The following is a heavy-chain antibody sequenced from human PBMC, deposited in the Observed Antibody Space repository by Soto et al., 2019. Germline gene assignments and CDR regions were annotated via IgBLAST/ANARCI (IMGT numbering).Heavy chain of an antibody. V-gene: IGHV4-30-4*01. D-gene: IGHD2-2*02. CDR1: GDSNSSGNYY. J-gene: IGHJ5*02. CDR2: IFYSGST. Sequence: QVQLQESGPGLVKPSQTLSLTCTVSGDSNSSGNYYWNWIRQPPGKGLEWIGYIFYSGSTYYTPSLKMRLTMSVDTSKNQVSLKLTSVTAADTAVDYCARGYTLGWFDPWGQGNRVTVSS. CDR3: ARGYTLGWFDP.